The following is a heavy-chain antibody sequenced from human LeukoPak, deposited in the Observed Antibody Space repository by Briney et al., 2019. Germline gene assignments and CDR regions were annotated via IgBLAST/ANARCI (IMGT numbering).Heavy chain of an antibody. CDR1: GYTFTGYY. D-gene: IGHD3-22*01. CDR3: AGGRYYYDSSGYGRYGMDV. CDR2: INPNSGGT. J-gene: IGHJ6*02. Sequence: ASVKVSCKASGYTFTGYYMHWVRQAPGQGHEWMGWINPNSGGTNYAQKFQGRVTMTRDTSISTAYMELSRLRSDDTAVYYCAGGRYYYDSSGYGRYGMDVWGQGTTVTVSS. V-gene: IGHV1-2*02.